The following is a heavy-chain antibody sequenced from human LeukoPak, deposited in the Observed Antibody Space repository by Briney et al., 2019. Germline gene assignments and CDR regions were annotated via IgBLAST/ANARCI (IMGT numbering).Heavy chain of an antibody. J-gene: IGHJ6*02. Sequence: PGRSLRLSCAASGFTFNNYGVHWVRQAPGKGLEWVAVISYDGSNKYYADSVKGRFTISRDNSKNTLYLQMNSLRAEDTAVYYCAKDQEYSSSWVYSYYGMDVWGQGTTVTVSS. V-gene: IGHV3-30*18. CDR2: ISYDGSNK. CDR3: AKDQEYSSSWVYSYYGMDV. D-gene: IGHD6-13*01. CDR1: GFTFNNYG.